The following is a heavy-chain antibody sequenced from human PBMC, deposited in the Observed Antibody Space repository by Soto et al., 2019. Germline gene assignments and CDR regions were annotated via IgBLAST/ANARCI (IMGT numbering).Heavy chain of an antibody. CDR1: GFTFDDYA. D-gene: IGHD3-22*01. J-gene: IGHJ4*02. V-gene: IGHV3-9*01. Sequence: GGSLRLSCAASGFTFDDYAMHWVRQAPGKGLEWVSGISWNSGSIGYADSVKGRFTISRDNAKNSLYLQMNSLRAEDTALYYCAKDTSPSCSYDSSGFDYWGQGTLVTVSS. CDR3: AKDTSPSCSYDSSGFDY. CDR2: ISWNSGSI.